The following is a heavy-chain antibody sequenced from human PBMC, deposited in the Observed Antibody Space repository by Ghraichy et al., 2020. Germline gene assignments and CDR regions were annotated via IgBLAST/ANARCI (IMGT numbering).Heavy chain of an antibody. CDR2: IYSGGGT. CDR1: EFTVTSNY. Sequence: GGLRLSCAASEFTVTSNYMNWVRQAPGKGLEWVSVIYSGGGTYYADSVKGRFTISRDSSKNTLYLQMNSLRAEDTAVYYCARDLAWGSGSYSSFYYGMDVWGQGTTVTVSS. D-gene: IGHD3-10*01. CDR3: ARDLAWGSGSYSSFYYGMDV. V-gene: IGHV3-53*01. J-gene: IGHJ6*02.